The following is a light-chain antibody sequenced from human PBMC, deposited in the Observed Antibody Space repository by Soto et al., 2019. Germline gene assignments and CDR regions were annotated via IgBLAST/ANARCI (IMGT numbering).Light chain of an antibody. CDR3: QHYSSYST. J-gene: IGKJ1*01. Sequence: DIKMTQSPSTLSASVGDRVTITCRASQSISPWLAWYQQKPGTAPKLLIYKASSLESGVPSRFSGSASGTEFTLTISSLQPDDFATYYCQHYSSYSTFGQGTKV. CDR1: QSISPW. CDR2: KAS. V-gene: IGKV1-5*03.